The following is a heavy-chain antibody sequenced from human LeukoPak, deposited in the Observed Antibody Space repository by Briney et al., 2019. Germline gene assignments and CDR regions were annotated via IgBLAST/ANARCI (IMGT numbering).Heavy chain of an antibody. CDR1: GGSISGFY. CDR3: ARGLQNSGTSDY. V-gene: IGHV4-4*07. CDR2: ISSSGRT. J-gene: IGHJ4*02. D-gene: IGHD3-10*01. Sequence: SETLSLTCTVSGGSISGFYWSWLRQPAEKGLGWIGRISSSGRTNYNPSLKSRVTMSVDTSKNQFSLKLTSVTAADTAVYYCARGLQNSGTSDYWGQGTLVTVSS.